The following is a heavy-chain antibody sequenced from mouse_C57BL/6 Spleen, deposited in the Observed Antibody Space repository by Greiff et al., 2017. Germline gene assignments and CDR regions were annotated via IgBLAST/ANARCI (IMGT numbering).Heavy chain of an antibody. V-gene: IGHV1-19*01. CDR1: GYTFTDYY. Sequence: DVKLVESGPVLVKPGASVKMSCKASGYTFTDYYMNWVKQSHGKSLEWIGVINPYNGGTSYNQKFKGKATLTVDKSSSTAYMELNSLTSEDSAVYYCARDYGSSYDFDYWGQGTTLTVSS. CDR2: INPYNGGT. D-gene: IGHD1-1*01. CDR3: ARDYGSSYDFDY. J-gene: IGHJ2*01.